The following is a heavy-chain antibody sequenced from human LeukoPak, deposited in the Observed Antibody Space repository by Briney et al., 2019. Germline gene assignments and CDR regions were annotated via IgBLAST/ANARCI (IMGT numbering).Heavy chain of an antibody. CDR1: GYTFTGYY. V-gene: IGHV1-2*02. J-gene: IGHJ6*03. CDR3: ARVSITIFPHYYYMDV. Sequence: GASVKVSCKASGYTFTGYYIHWVRQAPGQGLEWMGWINSNNGGTNYAQKFQGRVTMTRDTSISTAYMELSRLRSDDTAVYYCARVSITIFPHYYYMDVWGKGTTVTVSS. D-gene: IGHD3-9*01. CDR2: INSNNGGT.